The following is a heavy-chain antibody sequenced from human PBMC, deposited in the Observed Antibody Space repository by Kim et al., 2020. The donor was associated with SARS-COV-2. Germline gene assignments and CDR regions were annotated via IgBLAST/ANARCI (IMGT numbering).Heavy chain of an antibody. D-gene: IGHD3-10*01. CDR1: GFTFTTYS. Sequence: GGSLRLSCAASGFTFTTYSMNWVRQAPGKGLEWVSSISSSSRYIYYADSVKGRFTISRDSAKNSLYLQMNSLRAEDTAVYYCARDIMLRGRTSANFDFWGQGTLVAVSS. CDR3: ARDIMLRGRTSANFDF. J-gene: IGHJ4*02. V-gene: IGHV3-21*01. CDR2: ISSSSRYI.